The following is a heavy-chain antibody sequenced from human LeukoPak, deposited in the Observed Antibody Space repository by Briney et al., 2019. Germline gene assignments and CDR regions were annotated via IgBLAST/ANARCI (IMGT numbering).Heavy chain of an antibody. Sequence: PSETLSLTCAVYGGSFSGYYWSWIRQPPGKGLEWIGEINHSGSTNYNPSLKSRVTISVDTSKNQFSLKLSSVTAADTAVYYCASAGKIRTGLFTMVHAGYFQHWGQGTLVTVSS. CDR3: ASAGKIRTGLFTMVHAGYFQH. J-gene: IGHJ1*01. CDR1: GGSFSGYY. D-gene: IGHD3-10*01. V-gene: IGHV4-34*01. CDR2: INHSGST.